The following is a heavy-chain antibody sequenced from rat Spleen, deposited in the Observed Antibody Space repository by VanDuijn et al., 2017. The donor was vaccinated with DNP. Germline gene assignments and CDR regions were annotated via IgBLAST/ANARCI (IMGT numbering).Heavy chain of an antibody. CDR2: MRYEGGST. D-gene: IGHD1-11*01. V-gene: IGHV5-19*01. CDR3: TTDFERGY. CDR1: GITFSNSG. Sequence: EVQLVESGGGLVQPGRSLKLSCAASGITFSNSGMHWIRQAPTKGLEWVAYMRYEGGSTYHGDSVKGRFTISRDNAKSILYLQMDSLRSEDTATFYCTTDFERGYWGQGVMVTVSS. J-gene: IGHJ2*01.